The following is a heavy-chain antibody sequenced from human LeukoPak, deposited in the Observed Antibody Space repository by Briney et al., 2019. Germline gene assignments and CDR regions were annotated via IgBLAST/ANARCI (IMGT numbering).Heavy chain of an antibody. CDR3: ARDLNYFDY. J-gene: IGHJ4*02. CDR2: IKQDGSEK. CDR1: GFTFSSFW. Sequence: GGSLRLSCAASGFTFSSFWMTWVRQAPGKGLEWVANIKQDGSEKYYVDSVRGRFTISRDKATNSLYLQMNSLRAEDTAVYYCARDLNYFDYWGQGTLVTVSS. V-gene: IGHV3-7*01.